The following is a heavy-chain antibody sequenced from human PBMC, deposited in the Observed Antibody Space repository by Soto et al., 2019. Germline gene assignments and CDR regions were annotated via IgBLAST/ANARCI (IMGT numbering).Heavy chain of an antibody. CDR1: GFTFSSYA. D-gene: IGHD1-1*01. J-gene: IGHJ3*02. CDR2: ISGSGGTT. CDR3: AKVKDERPRYAFDI. V-gene: IGHV3-23*01. Sequence: EVQLLESGGGLVQPGGSLRLSCAASGFTFSSYAMSWVRQAPGKGLEWVSAISGSGGTTYYADSVKGRFSISRDNSQNTLYLQVSSLRAEDTAVYYCAKVKDERPRYAFDIWGQGTMVTVSS.